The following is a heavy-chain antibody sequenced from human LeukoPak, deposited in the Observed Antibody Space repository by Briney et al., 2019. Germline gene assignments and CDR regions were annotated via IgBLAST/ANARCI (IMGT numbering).Heavy chain of an antibody. CDR1: GFTFSSFN. V-gene: IGHV3-48*02. J-gene: IGHJ4*02. CDR2: ISSSSSI. Sequence: GGSLRLSCAASGFTFSSFNMNWVRQAPGKGLEWVSYISSSSSIYYADSARGRFTISRDNAKNSLYLQINSLRDEDTAVYYCATSVIRGQGTLVTVSS. CDR3: ATSVI. D-gene: IGHD2-21*01.